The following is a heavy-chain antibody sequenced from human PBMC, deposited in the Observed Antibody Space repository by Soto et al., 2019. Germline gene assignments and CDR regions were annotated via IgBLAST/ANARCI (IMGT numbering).Heavy chain of an antibody. D-gene: IGHD3-16*01. CDR1: GFIFSTIS. CDR2: IKGDGSEK. J-gene: IGHJ1*01. Sequence: LRPACAASGFIFSTISMTWVRQAPGKGLEWVANIKGDGSEKNYEDSVKGRFTISRDNAKNSLYLEMNSLSAEDTAVYYCARVSAYGREYYFAYWAQGTPVTLAS. V-gene: IGHV3-7*03. CDR3: ARVSAYGREYYFAY.